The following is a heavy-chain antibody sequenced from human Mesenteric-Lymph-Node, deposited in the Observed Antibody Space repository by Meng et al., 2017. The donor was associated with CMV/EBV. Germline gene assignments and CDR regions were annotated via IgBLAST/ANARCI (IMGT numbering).Heavy chain of an antibody. CDR1: GGSISSGGYY. Sequence: LRLSCTVSGGSISSGGYYWSWIRQHPGKGLEWIGYMYYSGSTYYNPSLRTRVTISVDTSKNQFSLKLSSVTAADTAVYYCARGKDLFCNGGSCYLAPYDYWGQGTLVTVSS. V-gene: IGHV4-31*03. CDR3: ARGKDLFCNGGSCYLAPYDY. J-gene: IGHJ4*02. D-gene: IGHD2-15*01. CDR2: MYYSGST.